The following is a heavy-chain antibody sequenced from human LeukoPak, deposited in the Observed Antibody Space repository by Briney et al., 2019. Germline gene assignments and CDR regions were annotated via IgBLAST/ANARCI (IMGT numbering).Heavy chain of an antibody. CDR2: IYYSGST. J-gene: IGHJ5*02. CDR3: ARYDLGYCSSTSCYPWFDP. Sequence: SETLSLTCTVSGGSISSYYWSWIRQPPGKGLKWIGYIYYSGSTNYNPSLKSRVTISVDASKNQFSLKLSSVTAADTAVYYCARYDLGYCSSTSCYPWFDPWGQGTLVTVSS. CDR1: GGSISSYY. V-gene: IGHV4-59*01. D-gene: IGHD2-2*01.